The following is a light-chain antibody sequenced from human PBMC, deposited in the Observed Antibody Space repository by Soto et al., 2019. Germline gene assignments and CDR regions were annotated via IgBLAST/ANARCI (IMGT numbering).Light chain of an antibody. J-gene: IGLJ3*02. CDR3: AAWDDSLNGHV. CDR2: GNH. CDR1: SSNIGRND. Sequence: QSALTQPPSASGTPGQRVTISCSGSSSNIGRNDVYWYQQFPGTAPKVVIHGNHRRPSEVPDRFSGSKSGTSASLAISGLQSEDEADYYCAAWDDSLNGHVFGGGTKLTVL. V-gene: IGLV1-44*01.